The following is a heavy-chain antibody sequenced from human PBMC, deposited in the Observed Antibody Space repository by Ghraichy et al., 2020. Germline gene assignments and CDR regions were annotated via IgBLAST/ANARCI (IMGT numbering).Heavy chain of an antibody. J-gene: IGHJ4*02. CDR3: ARVSTGWYFDY. V-gene: IGHV1-2*02. Sequence: ASVKVFCKASGYNFADFPTYFIHWVRQAPGQGLEWMGWINLSSGDTKYAQKFQGRVTVTRDTSTNTAYMELSSLRSNDTAVYSCARVSTGWYFDYLGQGTLVTVSS. D-gene: IGHD6-19*01. CDR2: INLSSGDT. CDR1: GYNFADFPTYF.